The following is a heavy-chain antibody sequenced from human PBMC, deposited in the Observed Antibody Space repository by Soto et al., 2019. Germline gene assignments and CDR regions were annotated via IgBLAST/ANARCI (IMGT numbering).Heavy chain of an antibody. CDR3: ARESRVSGSRV. D-gene: IGHD2-8*01. V-gene: IGHV4-31*03. Sequence: QVQLQESGPGLVKPSQTLSLTCTVSGGSISSGGYYWRWIRQHPGKGLEWIGYIYYSGSTYYNPSIKSRVTISVDTSKNQFALKLSSVTAADTAVYYCARESRVSGSRVGGQGTLVTVSS. J-gene: IGHJ4*02. CDR2: IYYSGST. CDR1: GGSISSGGYY.